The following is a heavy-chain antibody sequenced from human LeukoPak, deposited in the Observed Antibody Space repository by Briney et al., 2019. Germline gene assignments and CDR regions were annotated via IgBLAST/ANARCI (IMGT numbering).Heavy chain of an antibody. CDR3: ARNSGWYRFDF. J-gene: IGHJ4*02. D-gene: IGHD6-19*01. V-gene: IGHV4-59*02. CDR2: IYYTGDT. CDR1: GGSVSGHY. Sequence: SETLSLTCTVSGGSVSGHYWDWIRQPPGKGLEWIGYIYYTGDTNYNPSLESRVTITVDTTKNHLSLRLTSVTAADTAVYYCARNSGWYRFDFWGQGTLVTVSS.